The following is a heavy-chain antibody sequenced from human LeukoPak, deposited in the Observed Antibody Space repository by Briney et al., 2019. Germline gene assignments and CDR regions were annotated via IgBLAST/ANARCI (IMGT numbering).Heavy chain of an antibody. V-gene: IGHV1-8*01. CDR3: ARGIRNYDFWSGYYTGILSPSDYGMDV. CDR2: MNPNSGNT. CDR1: GYTFTSYD. J-gene: IGHJ6*02. Sequence: GASVKVSCKASGYTFTSYDINWVRQATGQGLEWMGWMNPNSGNTGYAQKFQGRVTMTRNTSISTAYMELSSLRSEDTAVYYCARGIRNYDFWSGYYTGILSPSDYGMDVWGQGTMVTVSS. D-gene: IGHD3-3*01.